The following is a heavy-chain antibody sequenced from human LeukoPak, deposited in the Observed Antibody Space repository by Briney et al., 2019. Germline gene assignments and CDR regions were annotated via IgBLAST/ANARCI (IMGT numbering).Heavy chain of an antibody. Sequence: PGGSLRLSCAASGFTFDDCGMSWVRQAPGKGLEWVSGISWNGGDTGYADSVKGRFTISRDNAKNSLYLQMNSLRAEDTALYFCARDRGSGRYPAGDYWGQGTLVTVSS. D-gene: IGHD1-26*01. V-gene: IGHV3-20*04. J-gene: IGHJ4*02. CDR1: GFTFDDCG. CDR2: ISWNGGDT. CDR3: ARDRGSGRYPAGDY.